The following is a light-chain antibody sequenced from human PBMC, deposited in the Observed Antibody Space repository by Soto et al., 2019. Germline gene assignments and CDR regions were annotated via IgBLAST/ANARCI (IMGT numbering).Light chain of an antibody. CDR1: QTVRNNY. CDR2: GAS. V-gene: IGKV3-20*01. J-gene: IGKJ1*01. CDR3: QQYGSSPQT. Sequence: EIVLTQSPATLSLSPGERATLSCRASQTVRNNYLAWYQQKPGQAPRLLIYGASNRAAGIPDRFSGSGSGTDFTLTISRLEPEDFAVYYCQQYGSSPQTFGQGTKVDIK.